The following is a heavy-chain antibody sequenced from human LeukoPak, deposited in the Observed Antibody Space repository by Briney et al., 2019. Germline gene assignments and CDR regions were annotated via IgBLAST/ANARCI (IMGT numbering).Heavy chain of an antibody. CDR1: GFTFSSYW. CDR3: AKVSFGELFGWFDP. Sequence: PGGSLRLSCAASGFTFSSYWMSWVRQAPGKGLEWVANIKQDGSEKYYVDSVKGRFTISRDNAKNSLYLQMNSLRAEDTALYYCAKVSFGELFGWFDPWGQGTLVTVSS. J-gene: IGHJ5*02. V-gene: IGHV3-7*03. CDR2: IKQDGSEK. D-gene: IGHD3-10*01.